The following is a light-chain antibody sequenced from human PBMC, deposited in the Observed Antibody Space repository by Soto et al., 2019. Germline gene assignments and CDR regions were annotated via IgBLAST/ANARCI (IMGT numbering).Light chain of an antibody. CDR3: QRFGTSPPWT. V-gene: IGKV2-28*01. Sequence: ISLPVTPGEASSISCRSSHSLLHTNGYNYLDWYLQRPGHSPQLLIYLGSNRASGVPDRFSASGSGTDFTLTITRLEPEDFAVYYCQRFGTSPPWTFGQGTMV. CDR1: HSLLHTNGYNY. CDR2: LGS. J-gene: IGKJ1*01.